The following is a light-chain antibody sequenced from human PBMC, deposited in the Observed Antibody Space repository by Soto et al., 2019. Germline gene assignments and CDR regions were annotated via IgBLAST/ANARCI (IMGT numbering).Light chain of an antibody. CDR1: QGISNY. V-gene: IGKV1-27*01. CDR3: QKYNSAPQLT. Sequence: DIQMTQSPSSLSASVGDRVTITCRASQGISNYLAWYQQKPGKVPKLLIYAASTLQSGVPSRFSGSGSGTDFTLTISSLQPEDVATYYCQKYNSAPQLTFGVGTKVEIK. J-gene: IGKJ4*01. CDR2: AAS.